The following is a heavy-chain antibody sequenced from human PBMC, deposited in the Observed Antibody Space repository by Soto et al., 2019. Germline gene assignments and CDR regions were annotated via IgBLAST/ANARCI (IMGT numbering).Heavy chain of an antibody. D-gene: IGHD6-13*01. CDR3: AISSIAAAGFDY. Sequence: PGESLKISCKGSGYRFTSYWIGWVRQMPGKGLEWMGIIFPGDSDTRYSPSFQGRVTISADKSISTAYLQWNSLRASDTAMYYCAISSIAAAGFDYWGQGTQVTVSS. CDR2: IFPGDSDT. V-gene: IGHV5-51*01. CDR1: GYRFTSYW. J-gene: IGHJ4*02.